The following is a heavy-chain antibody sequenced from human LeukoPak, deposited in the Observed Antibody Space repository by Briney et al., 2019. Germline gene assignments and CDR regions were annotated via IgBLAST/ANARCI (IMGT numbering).Heavy chain of an antibody. CDR1: GFTLSNND. CDR2: ISGGGGRT. V-gene: IGHV3-23*01. D-gene: IGHD5-18*01. Sequence: GGSLRLSCAASGFTLSNNDMSWVRQAPGKGLEWVSAISGGGGRTYYADSVKGRFTISGDDSKNTLYLQMNSLRAEDTAVYYCAKLTWIQLRGYWGQGTLVSVSS. CDR3: AKLTWIQLRGY. J-gene: IGHJ4*02.